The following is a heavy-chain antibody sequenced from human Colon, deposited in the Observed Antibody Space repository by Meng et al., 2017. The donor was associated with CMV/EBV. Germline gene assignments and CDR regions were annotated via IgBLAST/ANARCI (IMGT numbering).Heavy chain of an antibody. CDR2: ISSDESEK. D-gene: IGHD3-9*01. CDR1: TFSSYG. V-gene: IGHV3-30*18. CDR3: AKDLGNILRGHWGALDH. J-gene: IGHJ4*02. Sequence: TFSSYGRHWVRQAPGKGLEWVAVISSDESEKYYVESVKGRFTISRDNSKNMLYLQMNSLRTEDTAVYYCAKDLGNILRGHWGALDHWGQGTLVTVSS.